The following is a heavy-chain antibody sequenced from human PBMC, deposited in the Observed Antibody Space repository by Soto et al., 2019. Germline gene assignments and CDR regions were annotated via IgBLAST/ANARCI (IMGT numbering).Heavy chain of an antibody. V-gene: IGHV4-34*01. CDR3: ARGVLSGYDYAYYIDY. D-gene: IGHD5-12*01. CDR2: INHSGST. J-gene: IGHJ4*01. Sequence: SETLSLTCAVYGGSFSGYYWSWIRQPPGKGLEWIGEINHSGSTNYNPSLKSRVTISVDTSKNQFSLKLSSVTAADTAVYYCARGVLSGYDYAYYIDYWCKGTLLSGSS. CDR1: GGSFSGYY.